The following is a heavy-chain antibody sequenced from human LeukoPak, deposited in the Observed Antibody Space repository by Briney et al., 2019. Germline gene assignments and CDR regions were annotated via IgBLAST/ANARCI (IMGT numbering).Heavy chain of an antibody. J-gene: IGHJ4*02. CDR1: GFTFNSCG. D-gene: IGHD3-22*01. CDR2: IRYDGSNK. V-gene: IGHV3-30*02. Sequence: GGSLRLSCAASGFTFNSCGMQWVRQAPGKGLEWVAFIRYDGSNKYYADSVEGRFTISRDNSKNTLYLQMNSLRPEDTALYYCAKDSQVSGYYPYYSDYWGQGTLVTVSS. CDR3: AKDSQVSGYYPYYSDY.